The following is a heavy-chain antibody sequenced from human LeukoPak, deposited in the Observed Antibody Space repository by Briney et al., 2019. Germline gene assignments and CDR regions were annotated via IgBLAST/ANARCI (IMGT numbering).Heavy chain of an antibody. Sequence: SSETLSLTCTVSGGSISSSSYYWGWIRQPPGKGLEWIGSIYYSGSTYYNPSLKSRVTISADTSKNQFSLKLSSVTAADTAVYYCGGGSYYGIFDYWGQGTLVTVSS. CDR1: GGSISSSSYY. CDR2: IYYSGST. D-gene: IGHD1-26*01. CDR3: GGGSYYGIFDY. V-gene: IGHV4-39*01. J-gene: IGHJ4*02.